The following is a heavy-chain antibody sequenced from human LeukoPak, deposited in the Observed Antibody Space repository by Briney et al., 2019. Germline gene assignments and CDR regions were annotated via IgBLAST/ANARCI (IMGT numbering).Heavy chain of an antibody. CDR1: GFSFSSYG. CDR2: IWYDGNSK. V-gene: IGHV3-33*01. Sequence: GRSLRLSCAASGFSFSSYGMHWVRQAPGKGLEWVAIIWYDGNSKYYADSVKGRFTISRDNAKNSLYLQMNSLRAEDTAVYYCARDGGGGLDYWGQGTLVTVSS. CDR3: ARDGGGGLDY. D-gene: IGHD2-15*01. J-gene: IGHJ4*02.